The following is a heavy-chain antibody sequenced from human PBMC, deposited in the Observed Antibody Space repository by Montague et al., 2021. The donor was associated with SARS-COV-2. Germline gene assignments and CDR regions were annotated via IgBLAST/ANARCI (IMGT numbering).Heavy chain of an antibody. V-gene: IGHV3-48*03. J-gene: IGHJ4*02. CDR2: ISGAGTTI. D-gene: IGHD2-8*02. Sequence: SLRLSCAASGITFSSYAMHWVRQAPGKGLEWISYISGAGTTIYYADSVKGRFTISRDNAKNSLYLQMNSLRAEDTAVYYCARDLVVTDGISDYWGQGTLVTVSS. CDR3: ARDLVVTDGISDY. CDR1: GITFSSYA.